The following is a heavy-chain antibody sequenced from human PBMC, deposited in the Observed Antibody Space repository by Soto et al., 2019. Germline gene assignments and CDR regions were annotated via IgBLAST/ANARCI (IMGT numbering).Heavy chain of an antibody. J-gene: IGHJ6*02. CDR1: GFTFSSYA. CDR3: ARDASGTDYYYYGMDV. CDR2: ISYDGSNK. D-gene: IGHD6-25*01. V-gene: IGHV3-30-3*01. Sequence: QVQPVESGGGVVQPGRSLRLSCAASGFTFSSYAMHWVRQAPGKGLEWVALISYDGSNKYFADSVKGRFTISRDNSKNTLYLQMNSLRAEDTAIYYCARDASGTDYYYYGMDVWGQGTTVTVSS.